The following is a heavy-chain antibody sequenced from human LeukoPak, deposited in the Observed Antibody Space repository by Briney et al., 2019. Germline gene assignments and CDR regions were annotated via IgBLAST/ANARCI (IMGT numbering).Heavy chain of an antibody. D-gene: IGHD1-14*01. CDR3: AKATGYLL. V-gene: IGHV3-23*01. Sequence: GGSLRLSCAASGFTFSSYSMSWVRQAPGKGLEWVSTISNSDGSTYYADSVKGRFSISRDNAENTLYLQMNSLRADDTAVYYCAKATGYLLWGQGTLVTVSS. CDR2: ISNSDGST. CDR1: GFTFSSYS. J-gene: IGHJ4*02.